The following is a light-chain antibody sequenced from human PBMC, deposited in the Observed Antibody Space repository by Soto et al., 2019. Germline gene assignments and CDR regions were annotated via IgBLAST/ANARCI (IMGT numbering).Light chain of an antibody. CDR3: QQRFNWQVT. V-gene: IGKV3-11*01. Sequence: EIVLTQSPGTLSLSPGERATLSCRASQSVSNYLAWYQQKPGQAPRLLIYDASNRATGIQARFSGSGSGTDFTLTIRSLEPEDFAVYYCQQRFNWQVTFGQGTRLEIK. J-gene: IGKJ5*01. CDR2: DAS. CDR1: QSVSNY.